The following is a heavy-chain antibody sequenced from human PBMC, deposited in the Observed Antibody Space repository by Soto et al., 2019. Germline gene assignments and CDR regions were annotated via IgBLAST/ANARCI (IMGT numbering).Heavy chain of an antibody. J-gene: IGHJ6*02. V-gene: IGHV4-34*01. CDR3: ARGYGYSGYDRSYYGMDV. D-gene: IGHD5-12*01. CDR1: RGSSLGNY. CDR2: IDHSGRT. Sequence: PSPTLSPTCAFSRGSSLGNYRSWFRQRPGKGLNGMGEIDHSGRTNYNPSLKSRVTISVDTSKNKFSLKLSSVTAADTAVYYCARGYGYSGYDRSYYGMDVWGQGTTVT.